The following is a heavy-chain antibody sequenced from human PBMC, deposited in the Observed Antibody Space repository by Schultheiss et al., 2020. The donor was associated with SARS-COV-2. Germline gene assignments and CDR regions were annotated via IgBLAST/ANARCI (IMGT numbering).Heavy chain of an antibody. V-gene: IGHV4-39*07. CDR3: ARQRDDAFDI. D-gene: IGHD5-24*01. CDR2: IYYSGST. Sequence: SETLSLTCTVSGGSISSYYWGWIRQPPGKGLEWIGSIYYSGSTYYNPSLKSRVTISVDTSKNQFSLKLSSVTAADTAVYYCARQRDDAFDIWGQGTMVTVSS. CDR1: GGSISSYY. J-gene: IGHJ3*02.